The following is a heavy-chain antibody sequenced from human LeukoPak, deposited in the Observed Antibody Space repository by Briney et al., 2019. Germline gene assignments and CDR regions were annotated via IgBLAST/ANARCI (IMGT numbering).Heavy chain of an antibody. CDR2: ISAYNANT. Sequence: ASVTVSCKASGYTLTRYYIHWLRQAPGQGLEWMGWISAYNANTNYAQKLQGRVTMTTDTSTSTAYMELRSLRSDDTAVYYCARDLGDGGNVLYWGQGTLVTVSS. D-gene: IGHD4-23*01. CDR3: ARDLGDGGNVLY. V-gene: IGHV1-18*04. CDR1: GYTLTRYY. J-gene: IGHJ4*02.